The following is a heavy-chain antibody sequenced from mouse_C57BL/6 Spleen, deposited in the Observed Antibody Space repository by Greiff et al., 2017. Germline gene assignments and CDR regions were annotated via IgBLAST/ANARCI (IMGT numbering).Heavy chain of an antibody. CDR1: GFTFSSYA. V-gene: IGHV5-9-1*02. CDR3: TREPYGSHAMDY. D-gene: IGHD1-1*01. J-gene: IGHJ4*01. CDR2: ISSGGDYI. Sequence: EVKLVESGEGLVKPGGSLKLSCAASGFTFSSYAMSWVRQTPEKRLEWVAYISSGGDYIYYADTVKGRFTISRDNARNTLYLQMSSLKSEDTAMYYCTREPYGSHAMDYWGQGTSVTVSS.